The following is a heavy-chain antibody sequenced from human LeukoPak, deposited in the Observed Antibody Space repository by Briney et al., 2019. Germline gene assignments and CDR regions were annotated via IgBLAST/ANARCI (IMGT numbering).Heavy chain of an antibody. CDR2: IRYDGGKK. CDR1: GFTFSSYG. J-gene: IGHJ4*02. D-gene: IGHD2-15*01. CDR3: VKTGSWGSSNYYFDY. V-gene: IGHV3-30*02. Sequence: GGSLRLSCAASGFTFSSYGMHWVRQAPGKGLEWVAFIRYDGGKKYYADSVKGRFTISRDNSKNTLYLQMNSLRAEDTALYYCVKTGSWGSSNYYFDYWGQGTLVTVSS.